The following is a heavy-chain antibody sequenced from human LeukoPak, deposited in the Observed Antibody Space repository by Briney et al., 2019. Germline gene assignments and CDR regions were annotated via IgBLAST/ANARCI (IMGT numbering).Heavy chain of an antibody. CDR3: ATTDYGDYVGYFDY. Sequence: ASVKVSCKASGYTFSSYDINWVRQATGQGLEWMGWMNPNSGDRGYAQKFQGRVTITRNTSISTAYMELSRLRSDDTAVYYCATTDYGDYVGYFDYWGQGTLVTVSS. J-gene: IGHJ4*02. V-gene: IGHV1-8*03. D-gene: IGHD4-17*01. CDR2: MNPNSGDR. CDR1: GYTFSSYD.